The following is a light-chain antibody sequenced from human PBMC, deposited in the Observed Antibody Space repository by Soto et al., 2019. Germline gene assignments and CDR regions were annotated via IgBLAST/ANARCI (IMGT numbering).Light chain of an antibody. Sequence: QSALTQPRSVSGSPGQSVTISCTGTSSDVGGYNYVSWYQQHPGKAPKLMIYDVSKRPSGVPDRFSGSKSGNTASLTISGXXXXXXXDYYCCSYAGSYTLVFGGGTK. J-gene: IGLJ2*01. CDR3: CSYAGSYTLV. CDR1: SSDVGGYNY. CDR2: DVS. V-gene: IGLV2-11*01.